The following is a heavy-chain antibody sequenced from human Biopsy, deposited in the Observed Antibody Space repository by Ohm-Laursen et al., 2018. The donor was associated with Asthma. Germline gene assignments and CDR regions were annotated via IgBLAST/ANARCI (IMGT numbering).Heavy chain of an antibody. Sequence: SSVKVSCKPLGGTFNTYVIGWVRQAPGQGLEWMGGINSVFGTTTYPQKFQDRVTITADDSTSTVYMELSSLRSEDSAVYYCARKAGSCISRTCYSLDFWGQGTLVTVSS. CDR2: INSVFGTT. CDR1: GGTFNTYV. CDR3: ARKAGSCISRTCYSLDF. V-gene: IGHV1-69*01. D-gene: IGHD2-2*01. J-gene: IGHJ4*02.